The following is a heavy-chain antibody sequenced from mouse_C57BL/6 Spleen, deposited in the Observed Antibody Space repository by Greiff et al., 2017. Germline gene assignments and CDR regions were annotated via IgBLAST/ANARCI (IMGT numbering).Heavy chain of an antibody. Sequence: LQESGPELVKPGASVKISCKASGYSFTDYNMNWVKQSNGKSLEWIGVINPNYGTTSYNQKFKGKATLTVDQSSSTAYMQLNSLTSEDSAVYYCARYYGSSYERYFDVWGTGTTVTVSS. D-gene: IGHD1-1*01. V-gene: IGHV1-39*01. J-gene: IGHJ1*03. CDR3: ARYYGSSYERYFDV. CDR2: INPNYGTT. CDR1: GYSFTDYN.